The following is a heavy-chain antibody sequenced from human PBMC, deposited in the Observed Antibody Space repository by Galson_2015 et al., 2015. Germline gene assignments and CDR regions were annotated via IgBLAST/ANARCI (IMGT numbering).Heavy chain of an antibody. CDR3: AKVFTIFGVVIILYYYYYMDV. CDR1: GFTFDDYT. J-gene: IGHJ6*03. V-gene: IGHV3-43*01. D-gene: IGHD3-3*01. Sequence: SLRLSCAASGFTFDDYTMHWVRQAPGKGLEWVSLISWDGGSTYYADSVKGRFTISRDNSKNSLYLQMNSLRTEDTALYYCAKVFTIFGVVIILYYYYYMDVWGKGTTVTVSS. CDR2: ISWDGGST.